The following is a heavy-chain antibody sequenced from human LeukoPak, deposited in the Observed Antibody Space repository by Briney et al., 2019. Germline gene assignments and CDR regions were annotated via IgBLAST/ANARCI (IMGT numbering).Heavy chain of an antibody. J-gene: IGHJ4*02. CDR3: ANMYYYDSSGFDY. Sequence: GGFLRLSCAASGLTFSTYGMHWVRQAPGKGLEWVAFIRYDGSNKYYADSVKGRFTISKDNSKNTLYLQMNSLRAEDTAVYYCANMYYYDSSGFDYWGQGTLVTVSS. CDR1: GLTFSTYG. D-gene: IGHD3-22*01. V-gene: IGHV3-30*02. CDR2: IRYDGSNK.